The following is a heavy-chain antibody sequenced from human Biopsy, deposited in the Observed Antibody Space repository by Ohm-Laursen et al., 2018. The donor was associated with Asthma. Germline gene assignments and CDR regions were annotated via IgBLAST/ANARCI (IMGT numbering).Heavy chain of an antibody. V-gene: IGHV1-24*01. J-gene: IGHJ4*02. CDR2: HDHEEGGT. CDR3: ASDFPKDYVRYNFQF. Sequence: ATVKISCKISGYSLTDLSMHWARQAPGQGLEWMGGHDHEEGGTVNARRFQGRVTMTEDTSTDTAYMELSSLSSDDTAVYYCASDFPKDYVRYNFQFWGQGTLVTVSS. CDR1: GYSLTDLS. D-gene: IGHD4-17*01.